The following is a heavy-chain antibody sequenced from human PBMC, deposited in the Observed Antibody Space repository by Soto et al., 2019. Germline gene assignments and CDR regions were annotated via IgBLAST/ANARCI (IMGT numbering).Heavy chain of an antibody. J-gene: IGHJ5*02. D-gene: IGHD3-10*01. CDR1: GGSISSYY. Sequence: PSETLSLTCTVSGGSISSYYWSWIRQPPGKGLEWIGYIYYSGSTNYNPSLKSRVTISVDTSKNQFSLKLSSVTAADTAVYYCARDYYYGSGSYYRWFDPWGQGTLVTVSS. CDR2: IYYSGST. CDR3: ARDYYYGSGSYYRWFDP. V-gene: IGHV4-59*01.